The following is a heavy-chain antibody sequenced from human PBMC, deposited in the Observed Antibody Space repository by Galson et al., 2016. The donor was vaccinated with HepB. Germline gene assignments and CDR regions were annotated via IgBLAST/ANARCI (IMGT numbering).Heavy chain of an antibody. Sequence: SLRLSCAASGFNFSSYAMNWVRQAPGKGLEWVSTISGSGGSTYYADSVKGRFTISRDNSKNTLYLQMNSLRTEDTAVYYCAKSGRTVITFAYWGQGTLVTVSS. V-gene: IGHV3-23*01. J-gene: IGHJ4*02. CDR3: AKSGRTVITFAY. CDR1: GFNFSSYA. CDR2: ISGSGGST. D-gene: IGHD3-16*01.